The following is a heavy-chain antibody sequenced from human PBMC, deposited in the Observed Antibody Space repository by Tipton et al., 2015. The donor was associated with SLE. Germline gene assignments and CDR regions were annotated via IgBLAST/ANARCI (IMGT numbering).Heavy chain of an antibody. CDR1: GYSINNAYF. Sequence: LSLTCAVSGYSINNAYFWGWIRQPPGEGLEWIGSLYHSGSTYYTPSLKSRVTISIDTSKNQFPLKLSSVTAADTAVYYCATTVTTTASYGAFDIWGQGTMVTISS. D-gene: IGHD4-17*01. V-gene: IGHV4-38-2*01. J-gene: IGHJ3*02. CDR2: LYHSGST. CDR3: ATTVTTTASYGAFDI.